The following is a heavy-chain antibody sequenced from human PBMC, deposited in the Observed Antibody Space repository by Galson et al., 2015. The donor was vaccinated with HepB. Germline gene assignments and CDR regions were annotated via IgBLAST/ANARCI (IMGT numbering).Heavy chain of an antibody. Sequence: SVKVSCKASGYTFTTYGISWVRQAPGQGLEWMGWISAYNGNTNYAQKLQGRVTMTTDTSTSTAYMELRSLRSDDTAVYYCARVHSMVRGVIIIGDYWGQGTLVTVSS. D-gene: IGHD3-10*01. CDR3: ARVHSMVRGVIIIGDY. CDR1: GYTFTTYG. V-gene: IGHV1-18*01. J-gene: IGHJ4*02. CDR2: ISAYNGNT.